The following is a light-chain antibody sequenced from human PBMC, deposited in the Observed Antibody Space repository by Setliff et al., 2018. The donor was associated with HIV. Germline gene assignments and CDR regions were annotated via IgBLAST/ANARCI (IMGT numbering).Light chain of an antibody. Sequence: QSVLAQPASVSGSPGQSITISCTGTSSDAGGYDYASWYQQHPGKVPKLMLYEVGNRPSGVSNRFSGSKSGNTASLTISGLQAEDEADYYCCSYTSSTTLVFGTGTKV. V-gene: IGLV2-14*01. J-gene: IGLJ1*01. CDR1: SSDAGGYDY. CDR3: CSYTSSTTLV. CDR2: EVG.